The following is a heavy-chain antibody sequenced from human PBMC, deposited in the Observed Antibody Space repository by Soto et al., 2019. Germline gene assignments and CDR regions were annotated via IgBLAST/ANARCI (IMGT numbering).Heavy chain of an antibody. CDR2: IIPIFGTA. J-gene: IGHJ4*02. V-gene: IGHV1-69*06. CDR3: ARGMATTYYFDY. Sequence: ASVKVSCKASGGTFSSYAISWVRQAPGQGLEWMGGIIPIFGTANYAQKFQGRVTITADKSTSTAYMELSSLRSEDTAVYYCARGMATTYYFDYWGQGTLVTVSS. D-gene: IGHD5-12*01. CDR1: GGTFSSYA.